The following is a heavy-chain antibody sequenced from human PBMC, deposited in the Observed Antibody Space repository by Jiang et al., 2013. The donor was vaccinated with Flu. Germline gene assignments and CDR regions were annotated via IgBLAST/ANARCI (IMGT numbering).Heavy chain of an antibody. J-gene: IGHJ4*02. V-gene: IGHV4-61*02. CDR1: GGSISSGSYY. CDR2: IYTSGST. Sequence: GLVKPSQTLSLTCTVSGGSISSGSYYWSWIRQPAGKGLEWIGRIYTSGSTYYNPSLKSRVTISVDMSKNQFSLKLSSVTAADTAVYYCARGPPQYYFDYWGQGTLVTVSS. CDR3: ARGPPQYYFDY.